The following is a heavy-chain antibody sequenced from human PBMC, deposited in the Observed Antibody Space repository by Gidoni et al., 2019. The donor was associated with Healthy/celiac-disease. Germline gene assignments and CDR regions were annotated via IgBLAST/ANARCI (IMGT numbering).Heavy chain of an antibody. CDR3: AKGRLHYDILTGYYDY. CDR2: ISGSGGST. Sequence: EVQLLESGGGLVQPGGSLRLSCAASGFTFSSYAMSWVRQAPGKGLEGVSAISGSGGSTYYADSVKGRFTISRDNSKNTLYLQMNSLRAEDTAVYYCAKGRLHYDILTGYYDYWGQGTLVTVSS. D-gene: IGHD3-9*01. CDR1: GFTFSSYA. V-gene: IGHV3-23*01. J-gene: IGHJ4*02.